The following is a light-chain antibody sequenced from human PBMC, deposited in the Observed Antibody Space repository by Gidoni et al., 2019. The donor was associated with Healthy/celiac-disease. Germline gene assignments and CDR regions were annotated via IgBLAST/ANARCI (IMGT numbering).Light chain of an antibody. J-gene: IGLJ2*01. CDR1: SPNLGNNY. Sequence: QSVLTQPPSVSADPGQKVTISCSGSSPNLGNNYVSWYQALPGTAPKLLIYDNNKRPSGIPDRFSGSKSGTSATLGITGLQTGDEADYYCGTWDSSLSVVFGGGTKLTVL. CDR3: GTWDSSLSVV. CDR2: DNN. V-gene: IGLV1-51*01.